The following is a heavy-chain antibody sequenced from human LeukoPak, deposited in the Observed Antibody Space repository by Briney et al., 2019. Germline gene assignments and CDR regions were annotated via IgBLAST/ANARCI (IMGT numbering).Heavy chain of an antibody. V-gene: IGHV3-23*01. CDR1: GFTFSSYA. Sequence: PGGSLRLSCAASGFTFSSYAMSWVRQAPGKRLEWVSAISDSGGSTYDADSVKGRFTISRDNSKNTLYLQMNSLRAEDTAVYYCAKDTSIGRYCTNGVCSPFDYWGQGTLVTVSS. J-gene: IGHJ4*02. D-gene: IGHD2-8*01. CDR3: AKDTSIGRYCTNGVCSPFDY. CDR2: ISDSGGST.